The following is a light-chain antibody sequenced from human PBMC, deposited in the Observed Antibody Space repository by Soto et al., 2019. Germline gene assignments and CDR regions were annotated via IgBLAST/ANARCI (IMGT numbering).Light chain of an antibody. CDR2: GAS. CDR1: QSVSSSY. V-gene: IGKV3-20*01. CDR3: QQYGSSPHT. Sequence: EIVLTQSPGTLSLSPGERATLSCRASQSVSSSYLAWYQQKPGQAPRLLIYGASSRATGIPDRFSGSGSGPDFTLTISRLEPDDFAVYYSQQYGSSPHTFGQGTKVEIK. J-gene: IGKJ1*01.